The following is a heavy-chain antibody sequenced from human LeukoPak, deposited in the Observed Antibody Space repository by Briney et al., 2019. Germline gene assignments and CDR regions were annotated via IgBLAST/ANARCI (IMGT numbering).Heavy chain of an antibody. CDR1: GYTFTSYG. V-gene: IGHV1-18*01. CDR3: ARDWVRRGYPLYYYGMDV. CDR2: ISAYNGNT. J-gene: IGHJ6*02. D-gene: IGHD6-13*01. Sequence: GASVKVSCKASGYTFTSYGISWVRQAPGQGLKWMGWISAYNGNTNYAQKLQGRVTMTTDTSTSTAYMELRSLRSDDTAVYYCARDWVRRGYPLYYYGMDVWGQGTTVTVSS.